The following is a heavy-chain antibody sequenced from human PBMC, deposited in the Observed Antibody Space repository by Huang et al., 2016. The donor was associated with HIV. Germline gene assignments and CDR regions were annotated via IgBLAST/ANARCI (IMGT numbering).Heavy chain of an antibody. Sequence: EVQLAQSGPEVKKPGESLKISCKGSGFSFTNYWIGWVRQMPGKGLEGMGIIDPGDADTKYSPSFQGQVTISADKSSSTAYLQWSSLKASDTAMYYCVRSTSGYYYRTDYWGQGTLVTVSS. J-gene: IGHJ4*02. CDR3: VRSTSGYYYRTDY. CDR1: GFSFTNYW. CDR2: IDPGDADT. D-gene: IGHD3-22*01. V-gene: IGHV5-51*01.